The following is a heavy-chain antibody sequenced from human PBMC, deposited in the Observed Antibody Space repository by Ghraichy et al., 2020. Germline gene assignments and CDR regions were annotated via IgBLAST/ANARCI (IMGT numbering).Heavy chain of an antibody. CDR2: IYYSGST. V-gene: IGHV4-59*01. J-gene: IGHJ6*03. CDR3: ARFGPYYDFWSGYYTGDYYYMDV. Sequence: SETLSLTCTVSGGSISSYYWSWIRQPPGKGLEWIGYIYYSGSTNYNPSLKSRVTISVDTSKNQFSLKLSSVTAADTAVYYCARFGPYYDFWSGYYTGDYYYMDVWGKGTTVTVSS. D-gene: IGHD3-3*01. CDR1: GGSISSYY.